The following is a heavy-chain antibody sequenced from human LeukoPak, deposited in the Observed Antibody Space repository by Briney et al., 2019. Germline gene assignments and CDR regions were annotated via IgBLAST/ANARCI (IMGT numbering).Heavy chain of an antibody. Sequence: PGGSLRLSCAASGFTVSSNYMSWVRQAPGKGLEWVSVIYSGGSTYYADSVKGRFTISRDNSKNTLYLQMNSLRAEDTAVYYCAREGGGYSGYHYYFDYWGQGTLVTVSS. CDR2: IYSGGST. J-gene: IGHJ4*02. CDR3: AREGGGYSGYHYYFDY. D-gene: IGHD5-12*01. V-gene: IGHV3-53*01. CDR1: GFTVSSNY.